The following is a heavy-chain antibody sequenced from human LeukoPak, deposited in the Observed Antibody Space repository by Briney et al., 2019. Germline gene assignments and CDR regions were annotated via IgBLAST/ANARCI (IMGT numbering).Heavy chain of an antibody. CDR3: ARARGAGDYDILTGYQYYYYYYMDV. CDR1: GFTFDDYG. V-gene: IGHV3-20*04. D-gene: IGHD3-9*01. CDR2: INWNGGST. J-gene: IGHJ6*03. Sequence: PGGSLRLSCAASGFTFDDYGMSWVRQAPGKWLEWVSGINWNGGSTGYADSVKGRFTISRDNAKNSLYLQMNSLRAEDTALYYCARARGAGDYDILTGYQYYYYYYMDVWGKGTTVTVSS.